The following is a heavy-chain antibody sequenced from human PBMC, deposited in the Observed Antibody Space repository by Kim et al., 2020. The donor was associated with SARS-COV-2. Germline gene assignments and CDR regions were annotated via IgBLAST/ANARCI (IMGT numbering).Heavy chain of an antibody. V-gene: IGHV3-48*03. CDR3: ARANGGGATDY. CDR2: ISSSGSTI. J-gene: IGHJ4*02. D-gene: IGHD1-26*01. CDR1: GFTFSSYE. Sequence: GGSLRLSCAASGFTFSSYEMNWVRQAPGKGLEWVSYISSSGSTIYYADSVKGRFTISRDNAKNSLYLQMNSLRAEDTAVYYCARANGGGATDYWGQGTLVTVSS.